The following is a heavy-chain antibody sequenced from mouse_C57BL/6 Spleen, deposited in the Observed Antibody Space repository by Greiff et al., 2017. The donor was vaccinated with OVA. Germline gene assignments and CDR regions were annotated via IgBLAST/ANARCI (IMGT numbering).Heavy chain of an antibody. V-gene: IGHV1-54*01. CDR1: GYAFTNYL. CDR2: INPGSGGT. J-gene: IGHJ2*01. CDR3: AVGTAQATDY. Sequence: QVQLQQSGAELVRPGTSVKVSCKASGYAFTNYLIEWVKQRPGQGLEWIGVINPGSGGTNYNEKFKGKATLTADKSSSTAYMQLSSLTSEDSAVYFCAVGTAQATDYWGQGTTLTVSS. D-gene: IGHD3-2*02.